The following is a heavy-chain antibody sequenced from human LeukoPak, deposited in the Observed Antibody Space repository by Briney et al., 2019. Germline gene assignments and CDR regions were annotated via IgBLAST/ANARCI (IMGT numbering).Heavy chain of an antibody. CDR3: ARHIEAATALHY. Sequence: GGSLRLSCAASGFTFSSYWMSWIRQAPGKGLEWISYITSSGSTIYYTDSVKGRFTVSRDNAKNSLYLQMNSLRAEDTAVYFCARHIEAATALHYWGQGTLVTVSS. CDR1: GFTFSSYW. CDR2: ITSSGSTI. J-gene: IGHJ4*02. D-gene: IGHD2-21*01. V-gene: IGHV3-11*01.